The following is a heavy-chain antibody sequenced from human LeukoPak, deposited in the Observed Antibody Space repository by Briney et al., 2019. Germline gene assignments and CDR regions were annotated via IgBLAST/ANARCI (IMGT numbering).Heavy chain of an antibody. CDR3: ARGGGAYCGSDCYRNFDY. Sequence: GGSLRLSCAASGFTVNTNYMSWVRQAPGKGLEWVSVIYSGGSTYYGDSVKGRFTISRDNSKNTLYLQMNSLRAEDTAVYYRARGGGAYCGSDCYRNFDYWGQGTLVTVSS. V-gene: IGHV3-66*01. CDR2: IYSGGST. CDR1: GFTVNTNY. J-gene: IGHJ4*02. D-gene: IGHD2-21*02.